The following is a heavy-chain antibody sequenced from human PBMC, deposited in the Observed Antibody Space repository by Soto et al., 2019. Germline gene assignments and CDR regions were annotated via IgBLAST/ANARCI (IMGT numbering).Heavy chain of an antibody. D-gene: IGHD3-3*01. CDR3: ARDRHVLRFLEWSKGPHYYYGMDV. CDR2: INPSGGST. V-gene: IGHV1-46*01. CDR1: GYTFTSYY. Sequence: ASVKVSCKASGYTFTSYYIHWVRQAPGQGLEWMGIINPSGGSTSYAQKFQGRVTMTRDTSTSTVYMELSSLRSEDTAVYYCARDRHVLRFLEWSKGPHYYYGMDVWGAGPTV. J-gene: IGHJ6*02.